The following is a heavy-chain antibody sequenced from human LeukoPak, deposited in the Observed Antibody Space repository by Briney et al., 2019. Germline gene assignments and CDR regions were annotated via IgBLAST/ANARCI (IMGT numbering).Heavy chain of an antibody. Sequence: ASVKVSCKASGYTFTSYAMNWVRQAPGQGLGWMGWINTNTGNPTYAQGFTGRFVFSLDTSVSTAYLQISSLKAEDTAVYYCARDLVYYYDSSGYYSLDYWGQGTLVTVSS. CDR1: GYTFTSYA. CDR3: ARDLVYYYDSSGYYSLDY. D-gene: IGHD3-22*01. V-gene: IGHV7-4-1*02. J-gene: IGHJ4*02. CDR2: INTNTGNP.